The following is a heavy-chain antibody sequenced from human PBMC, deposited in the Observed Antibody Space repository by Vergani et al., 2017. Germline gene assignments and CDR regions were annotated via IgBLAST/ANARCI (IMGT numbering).Heavy chain of an antibody. CDR2: INPNSGGT. J-gene: IGHJ4*02. Sequence: QVQLVQSGAEVKKPGASVKVSCKASGYTFTGYYMHWVRQAPGQGLEWMGWINPNSGGTNYAQKFQGRVTMTRDTSISTAYMELSRLRSDDTAVYYCARTRVWSGYFRSKTRTEQGELDYWRQASLVTVSP. D-gene: IGHD3-3*01. CDR1: GYTFTGYY. V-gene: IGHV1-2*02. CDR3: ARTRVWSGYFRSKTRTEQGELDY.